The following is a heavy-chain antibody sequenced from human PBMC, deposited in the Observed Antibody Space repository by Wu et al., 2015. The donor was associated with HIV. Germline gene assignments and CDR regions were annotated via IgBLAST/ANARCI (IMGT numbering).Heavy chain of an antibody. D-gene: IGHD6-13*01. Sequence: QVQLVQSGAEVKKPGSSVKVSCKASGGTFSSYAISWVRQAPGQGLDWMGRIIPLFGTANYAQKFQGRVTLSADESTSTAYMELSSLRSEDTAVYYCALQGGYVTSWYWFDPWGQGTLVTVSS. CDR2: IIPLFGTA. J-gene: IGHJ5*02. V-gene: IGHV1-69*15. CDR1: GGTFSSYA. CDR3: ALQGGYVTSWYWFDP.